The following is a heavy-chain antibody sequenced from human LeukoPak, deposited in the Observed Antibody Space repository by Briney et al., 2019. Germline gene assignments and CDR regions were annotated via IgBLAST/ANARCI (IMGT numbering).Heavy chain of an antibody. CDR1: GFTVSSNY. CDR2: TYSGGST. D-gene: IGHD5-18*01. CDR3: ARGLYSYGPYYFDY. J-gene: IGHJ4*02. V-gene: IGHV3-53*01. Sequence: GGSLRLSCAASGFTVSSNYMSWVRQAPGKGLEWVSVTYSGGSTYYADSVKGRFTISRDNSKNTLYLQMNSLRAEDTAVYYCARGLYSYGPYYFDYWGQGTLVTVSS.